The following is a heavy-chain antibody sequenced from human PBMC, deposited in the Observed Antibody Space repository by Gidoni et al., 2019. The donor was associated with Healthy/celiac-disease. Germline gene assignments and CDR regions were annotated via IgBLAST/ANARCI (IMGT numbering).Heavy chain of an antibody. CDR2: IYWDDDK. V-gene: IGHV2-5*02. CDR3: AHMDDYTTIRAFDI. Sequence: QITLKESGPTLVKPTQTLTLTCTFSGFSLSTSGVGVGWIRQPPGKALEWLAIIYWDDDKRYSTSLKSRLTITKDTSKTQLVLTMTNMDPVDTATYYCAHMDDYTTIRAFDIWGQGTMVTVSS. D-gene: IGHD2-2*02. CDR1: GFSLSTSGVG. J-gene: IGHJ3*02.